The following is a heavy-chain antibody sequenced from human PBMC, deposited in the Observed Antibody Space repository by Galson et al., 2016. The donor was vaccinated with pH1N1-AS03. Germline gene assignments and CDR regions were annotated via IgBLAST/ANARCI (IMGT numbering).Heavy chain of an antibody. V-gene: IGHV1-69*13. D-gene: IGHD3-9*01. CDR2: IIPIFGTT. J-gene: IGHJ4*02. CDR1: GGTFSSYP. Sequence: SVKVSCKASGGTFSSYPISWVRQAPGQGLEWMGGIIPIFGTTNYAQNFQGRVSITAAESTSTAYMELYSLRSEDTAVYYCARCHDISTAYFDYWGQGTLVIVSS. CDR3: ARCHDISTAYFDY.